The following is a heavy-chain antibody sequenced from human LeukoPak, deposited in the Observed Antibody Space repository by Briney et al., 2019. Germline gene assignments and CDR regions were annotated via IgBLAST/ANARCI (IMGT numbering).Heavy chain of an antibody. Sequence: ALRLSCPASGFTFGDYAMSWFRQAPAKGREGVGFIRSKAYGGTTEYAASVKGRFTISRDDSKSIAYLQMNSLKTEDTAVYYCTVTTVTYYFDYWGQGTLVTVSS. CDR3: TVTTVTYYFDY. CDR2: IRSKAYGGTT. D-gene: IGHD4-17*01. CDR1: GFTFGDYA. V-gene: IGHV3-49*03. J-gene: IGHJ4*02.